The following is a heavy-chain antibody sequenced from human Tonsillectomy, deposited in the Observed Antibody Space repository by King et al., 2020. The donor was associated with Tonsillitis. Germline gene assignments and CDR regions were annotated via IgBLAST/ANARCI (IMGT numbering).Heavy chain of an antibody. CDR1: GYTLTELS. CDR3: ATESRDGYNVDF. CDR2: FDPEDGET. V-gene: IGHV1-24*01. J-gene: IGHJ4*02. Sequence: DQLVQSGAEVKKPGASVKVSCKVSGYTLTELSMHWVRQAPGKGLEWMGGFDPEDGETLYAQNFQGRVTMTEDTSVDTAYMVLSSLRSEDTAVYYCATESRDGYNVDFWGQGTLVTVSS. D-gene: IGHD5-24*01.